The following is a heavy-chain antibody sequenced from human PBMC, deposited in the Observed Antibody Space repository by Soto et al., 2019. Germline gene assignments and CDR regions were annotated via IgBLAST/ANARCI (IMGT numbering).Heavy chain of an antibody. V-gene: IGHV4-39*02. J-gene: IGHJ4*02. Sequence: QFQLQESGPGLVKPSETLSLTCTVSGGSITSNFFYWGWIRRPPGKGLEWIGSIYRDGSTYYSPSLKRRVTISLDTSNNRFSLKLSSVTAADTAVYFCGKVLIGATGHTDFDSWGQGTQVTVSS. CDR3: GKVLIGATGHTDFDS. CDR1: GGSITSNFFY. D-gene: IGHD2-15*01. CDR2: IYRDGST.